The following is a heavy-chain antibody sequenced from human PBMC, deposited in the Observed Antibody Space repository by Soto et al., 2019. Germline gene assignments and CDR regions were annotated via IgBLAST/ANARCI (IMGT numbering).Heavy chain of an antibody. CDR2: IHAGNGNT. D-gene: IGHD3-3*01. CDR1: GYTFTNYA. V-gene: IGHV1-3*01. CDR3: ARGGMTIYHYYDMDV. J-gene: IGHJ6*02. Sequence: ASVKVSCKASGYTFTNYAIRWVRQAPGQRLEWMGWIHAGNGNTKYSQKFQGRVTIIRDTSASTAYMELSSLRSEDTAVYYCARGGMTIYHYYDMDVWGQGTTVTVSS.